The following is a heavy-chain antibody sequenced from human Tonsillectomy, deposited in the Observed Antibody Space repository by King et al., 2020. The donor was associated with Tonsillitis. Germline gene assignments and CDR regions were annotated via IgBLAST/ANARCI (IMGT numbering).Heavy chain of an antibody. CDR1: GGSISSSSYY. Sequence: QLQESGPGLVKPSETLSLTCTVSGGSISSSSYYWGWIRQPPGKGLEWIGSIYYSGSTYYNPSLKSRVTISVDTSKNQFSLKLSSVTAADTAVYYCARTSDTANWSYYFDHWGQGTLVTVSS. CDR2: IYYSGST. D-gene: IGHD1-20*01. V-gene: IGHV4-39*01. J-gene: IGHJ4*02. CDR3: ARTSDTANWSYYFDH.